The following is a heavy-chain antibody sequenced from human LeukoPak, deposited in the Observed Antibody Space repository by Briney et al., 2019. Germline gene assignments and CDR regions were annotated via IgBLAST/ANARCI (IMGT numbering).Heavy chain of an antibody. CDR3: ARAQGVVVPAAIWSY. Sequence: ASVKVSCKASGGTFSSYAISWVRQAPGQGLEWMGGIIPIFGTANYAQKFQGRVTITADESTSTASMELSSLRAEDTAVYYCARAQGVVVPAAIWSYWGQGTPVTVSS. D-gene: IGHD2-2*01. CDR2: IIPIFGTA. V-gene: IGHV1-69*13. CDR1: GGTFSSYA. J-gene: IGHJ4*02.